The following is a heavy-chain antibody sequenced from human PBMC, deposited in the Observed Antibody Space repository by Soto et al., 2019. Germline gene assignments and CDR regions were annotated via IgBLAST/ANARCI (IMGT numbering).Heavy chain of an antibody. CDR3: AKGTTMSLTPPSAFDI. V-gene: IGHV3-23*01. D-gene: IGHD3-10*02. J-gene: IGHJ3*02. CDR2: ISGSGGST. CDR1: GFTFSSYA. Sequence: PGGSLRLSCAASGFTFSSYAMSWVRQAPGKGLEWVSAISGSGGSTYYADSVKGRFTISRDNSKNTLYLQMNSLRAEDTAVYYCAKGTTMSLTPPSAFDIWGQGTMVTVSS.